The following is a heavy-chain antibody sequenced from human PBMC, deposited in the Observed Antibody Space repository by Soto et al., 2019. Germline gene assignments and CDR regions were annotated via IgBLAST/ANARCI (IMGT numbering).Heavy chain of an antibody. V-gene: IGHV3-23*01. CDR3: GKYSGAYPVYNGMNV. Sequence: EVQLLESGGGLVQPGGSLRLSCAASGFPFSTSAMNWVRQAPGKGLEWVSIISGNSDAAHYAESVKGRFTSSRDNSQNTPYLQMNSLRAEDTAVYYCGKYSGAYPVYNGMNVWGQGTTVTVSS. J-gene: IGHJ6*02. CDR2: ISGNSDAA. D-gene: IGHD1-26*01. CDR1: GFPFSTSA.